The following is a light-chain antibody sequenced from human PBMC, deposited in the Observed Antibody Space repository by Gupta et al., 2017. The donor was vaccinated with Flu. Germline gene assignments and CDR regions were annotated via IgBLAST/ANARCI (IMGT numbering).Light chain of an antibody. Sequence: VTISCTGTTSDVGGYDYVSWYQQHPGKARKLMIYEVSKRPSGVPDRFSGSKSGNTASLTVSGLQAEDEADYYCSSYAGRNHFEVFGTGTRVTVL. V-gene: IGLV2-8*01. CDR2: EVS. J-gene: IGLJ1*01. CDR1: TSDVGGYDY. CDR3: SSYAGRNHFEV.